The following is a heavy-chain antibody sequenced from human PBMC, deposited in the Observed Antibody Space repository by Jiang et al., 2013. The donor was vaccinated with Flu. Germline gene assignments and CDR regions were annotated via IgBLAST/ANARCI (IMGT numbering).Heavy chain of an antibody. D-gene: IGHD5-18*01. Sequence: GSGLVKPAETLSLTCGVSGGSISNYYWSWIRQSPGRGLEWIGYISYSGSTNYSPSLKSRVTMSVEASKNQFSLRLSSVTAADTAVYYCARQGAYSYAYDFDHWGQGTLVTVSS. CDR3: ARQGAYSYAYDFDH. V-gene: IGHV4-59*08. CDR1: GGSISNYY. CDR2: ISYSGST. J-gene: IGHJ4*02.